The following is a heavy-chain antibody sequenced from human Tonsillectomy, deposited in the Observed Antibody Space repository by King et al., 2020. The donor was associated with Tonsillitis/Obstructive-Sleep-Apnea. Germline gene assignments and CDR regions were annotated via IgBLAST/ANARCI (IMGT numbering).Heavy chain of an antibody. Sequence: VQLVESGGGLVQPGGSLRLSCAASGFNYSSYWMQWVRQAPGKARVWVARMHTDGTPKSYADTVKGRFTISRDNPKNTMYLQMSSLRAEDTAVYYCAREPSSGWHFDFWGQGALVTVSS. CDR3: AREPSSGWHFDF. V-gene: IGHV3-74*01. J-gene: IGHJ4*02. D-gene: IGHD6-19*01. CDR2: MHTDGTPK. CDR1: GFNYSSYW.